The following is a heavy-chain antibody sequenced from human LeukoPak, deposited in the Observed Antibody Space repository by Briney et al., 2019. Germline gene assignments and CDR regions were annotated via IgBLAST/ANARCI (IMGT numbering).Heavy chain of an antibody. CDR1: GFTFSSYA. V-gene: IGHV3-23*01. J-gene: IGHJ4*02. CDR2: ISGSGGTT. CDR3: ARERYFDY. Sequence: GGSLRLSCAASGFTFSSYAMNWVRQAPGQGLEWVSGISGSGGTTYYADSVKGRLTISRDNSKNTLYLQMNSLRAEDTAVYYCARERYFDYWGQGTLVTVSS.